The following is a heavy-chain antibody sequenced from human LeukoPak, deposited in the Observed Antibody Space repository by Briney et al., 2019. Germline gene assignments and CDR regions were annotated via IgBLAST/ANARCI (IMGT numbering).Heavy chain of an antibody. CDR3: AKEIFSPRHGMDV. J-gene: IGHJ6*04. Sequence: PGGSLRLSCAASGFTFSSYGMHWARQAPGKGLEWVAVISYDGSNKYYADSVKGRFTISRDNSKNTLYLQMNSLRAEDTAVYYCAKEIFSPRHGMDVWGKGTTVTVSS. CDR2: ISYDGSNK. D-gene: IGHD2-15*01. V-gene: IGHV3-30*18. CDR1: GFTFSSYG.